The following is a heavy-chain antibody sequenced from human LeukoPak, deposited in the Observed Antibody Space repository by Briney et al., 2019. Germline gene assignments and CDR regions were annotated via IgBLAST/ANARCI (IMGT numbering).Heavy chain of an antibody. CDR1: GFSLSSFQ. Sequence: TGGSLRLSCAASGFSLSSFQMNWVRQAPGKGLEWISYISDSGTTEYYADSVKGRFTISRDNAKNSLYLQMNSLTGEDTALYYCARDGTTNRYNWFDYWGQGTLVTVSS. D-gene: IGHD2-8*01. CDR3: ARDGTTNRYNWFDY. CDR2: ISDSGTTE. V-gene: IGHV3-48*03. J-gene: IGHJ5*01.